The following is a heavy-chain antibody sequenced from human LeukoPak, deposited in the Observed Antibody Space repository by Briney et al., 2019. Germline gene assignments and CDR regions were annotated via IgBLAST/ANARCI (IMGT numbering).Heavy chain of an antibody. J-gene: IGHJ4*02. Sequence: GGSLRLSCAASGFTFSDYYMSWIRQAPGKGLEWVSYISSSGGSIYYADSVKGRFTISRDNSKNTLYLQMNSLRAEDTAVYYCAKCGKAYGDYCDWGQGTLVTVSS. CDR1: GFTFSDYY. CDR2: ISSSGGSI. D-gene: IGHD4-17*01. CDR3: AKCGKAYGDYCD. V-gene: IGHV3-11*04.